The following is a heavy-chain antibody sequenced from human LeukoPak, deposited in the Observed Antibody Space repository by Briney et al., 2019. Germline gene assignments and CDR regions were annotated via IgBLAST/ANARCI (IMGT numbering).Heavy chain of an antibody. V-gene: IGHV1-8*01. CDR3: ARSIETLTYSSSWYFPVDY. CDR1: GYTFTSYD. D-gene: IGHD6-13*01. CDR2: MNPNSGNT. J-gene: IGHJ4*02. Sequence: ASVKVSCKASGYTFTSYDINWVRHATGQGLELMGWMNPNSGNTGYAQKFQGRVTMTRNTSISTAYMELSSLRSEDTAVYYCARSIETLTYSSSWYFPVDYWGQGTLVTVSS.